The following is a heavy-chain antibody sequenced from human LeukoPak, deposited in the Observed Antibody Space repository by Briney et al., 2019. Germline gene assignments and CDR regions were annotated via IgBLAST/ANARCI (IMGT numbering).Heavy chain of an antibody. CDR2: ISNDGYAT. D-gene: IGHD1-26*01. V-gene: IGHV3-23*01. J-gene: IGHJ4*02. CDR1: GFTFSSYA. CDR3: AKWGGTPNHRFFDS. Sequence: GGSLRLSCAASGFTFSSYAMTWVRQAPGTGLEWVSIISNDGYATYYADSVKGPFTISRDNAKNTLYLQMNSLRAEDRAAYYCAKWGGTPNHRFFDSWGQGTLVTVSS.